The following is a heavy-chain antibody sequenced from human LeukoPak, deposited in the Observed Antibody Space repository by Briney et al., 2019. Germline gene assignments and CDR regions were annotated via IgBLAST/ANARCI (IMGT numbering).Heavy chain of an antibody. D-gene: IGHD3-10*01. CDR1: VESFSVHY. CDR2: INHSGST. Sequence: PSETLSLTCAVYVESFSVHYWCWVRQPPGKGLEWIGEINHSGSTNYNPPLKSRVTISVDTSKNQFSLKLSSVTAADTAVYYCARGLRGVPYWGQGTLVTVSS. CDR3: ARGLRGVPY. V-gene: IGHV4-34*01. J-gene: IGHJ4*02.